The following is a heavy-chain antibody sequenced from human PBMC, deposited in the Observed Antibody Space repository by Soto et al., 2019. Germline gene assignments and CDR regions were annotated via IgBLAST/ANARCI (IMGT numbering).Heavy chain of an antibody. J-gene: IGHJ3*02. Sequence: GGSLRLSCAASGFTFDDYAMHWVRQAPGKGLEWVSGISWNSGSIGYADSVKGRFTISRDNAKNSLYLQMNSLRAEDTALYYCAKDITCSSTSCSMANQVLLWFGELNFDAFDIWGQGTMVTVSS. D-gene: IGHD3-10*01. V-gene: IGHV3-9*01. CDR1: GFTFDDYA. CDR3: AKDITCSSTSCSMANQVLLWFGELNFDAFDI. CDR2: ISWNSGSI.